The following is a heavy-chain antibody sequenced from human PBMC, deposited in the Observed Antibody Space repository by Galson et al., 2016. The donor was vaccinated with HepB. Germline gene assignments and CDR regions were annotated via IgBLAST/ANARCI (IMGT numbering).Heavy chain of an antibody. D-gene: IGHD6-19*01. CDR2: INPSGGST. J-gene: IGHJ4*02. V-gene: IGHV1-46*01. CDR1: GYTFISDY. CDR3: ARDPAAVAGTLLDY. Sequence: KVSCKASGYTFISDYMHWVRQAPGQGLEWMGKINPSGGSTSYAQKFQGRVTMTTDTSTSTVYMELSGLRSEDTAVYYCARDPAAVAGTLLDYWGQGTLVTVSS.